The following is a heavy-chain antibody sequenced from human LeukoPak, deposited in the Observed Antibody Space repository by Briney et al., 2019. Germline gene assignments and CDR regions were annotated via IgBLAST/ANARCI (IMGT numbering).Heavy chain of an antibody. Sequence: GESLKISCKGSGYSFSNYYIGWVRQAPGKGLEWVSAISGSGGSTYYADSVKGRFTISRDNSKNTLYLQMNSLRAEDTAVYYCANHVTIFGVDLDYWGQGTLVTVSS. CDR3: ANHVTIFGVDLDY. CDR1: GYSFSNYY. V-gene: IGHV3-23*01. CDR2: ISGSGGST. D-gene: IGHD3-3*01. J-gene: IGHJ4*02.